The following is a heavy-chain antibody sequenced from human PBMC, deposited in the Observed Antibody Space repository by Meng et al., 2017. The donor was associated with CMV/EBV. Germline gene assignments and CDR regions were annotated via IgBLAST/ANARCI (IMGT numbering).Heavy chain of an antibody. CDR1: GGSISSSSYY. Sequence: SGTLSLTCTVSGGSISSSSYYWGWIRQPPGKGLEWIGSIYYSGSTYYNPSLKSRVTISVDTSKNQFSLKLSSVTAADTAVYYCAREVQGYCSSTSCLYYYGMDVWGQGTTVTVSS. CDR2: IYYSGST. CDR3: AREVQGYCSSTSCLYYYGMDV. V-gene: IGHV4-39*02. J-gene: IGHJ6*02. D-gene: IGHD2-2*01.